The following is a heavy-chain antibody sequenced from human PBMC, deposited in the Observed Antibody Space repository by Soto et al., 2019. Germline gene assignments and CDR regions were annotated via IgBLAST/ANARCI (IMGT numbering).Heavy chain of an antibody. J-gene: IGHJ4*02. CDR3: ARGGAAGKFDY. CDR1: GGSISSGGYY. D-gene: IGHD6-13*01. Sequence: PSETLPLTCTVSGGSISSGGYYWSWIRQHPGKGLEWIGYIYYSGSTYYNPSLKSRVTISVDTSKNQFSLKLSSVTAADTAVYYCARGGAAGKFDYWGQGTLVTVSS. V-gene: IGHV4-31*03. CDR2: IYYSGST.